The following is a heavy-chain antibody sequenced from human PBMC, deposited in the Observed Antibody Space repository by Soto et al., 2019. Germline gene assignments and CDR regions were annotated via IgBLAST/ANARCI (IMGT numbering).Heavy chain of an antibody. CDR3: ARSCSTSSCHIYYYAMDV. D-gene: IGHD2-2*01. V-gene: IGHV1-69*06. J-gene: IGHJ6*02. CDR2: IIPIFGTA. CDR1: GDTFSTSA. Sequence: QVQLVQSGAEVKKPGSSVKVSCKASGDTFSTSAISWVRQAPGQGLQWMAGIIPIFGTANYAQKFQGRVTVTADRSTSTAYLEVSNLRSEDTAMYYCARSCSTSSCHIYYYAMDVWGQGTGVTVSS.